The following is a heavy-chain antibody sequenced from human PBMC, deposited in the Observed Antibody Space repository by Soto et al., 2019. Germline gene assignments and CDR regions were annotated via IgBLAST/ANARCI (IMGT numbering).Heavy chain of an antibody. D-gene: IGHD3-3*01. V-gene: IGHV4-61*01. J-gene: IGHJ6*02. CDR1: GGSVTGGSYY. Sequence: SESLSLTCTVSGGSVTGGSYYWSWIRRPPGKGLEWIGYIYYSGSTNYNPSLKSRVTISVDTSKNQFSLKLSSVTAADTAVYYCASGVEYDYWSFYYTYYGMDVWGQGTTVTVSS. CDR2: IYYSGST. CDR3: ASGVEYDYWSFYYTYYGMDV.